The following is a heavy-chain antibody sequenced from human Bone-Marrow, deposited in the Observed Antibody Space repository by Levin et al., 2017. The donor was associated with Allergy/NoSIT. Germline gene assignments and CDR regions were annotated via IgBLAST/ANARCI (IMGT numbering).Heavy chain of an antibody. CDR3: ARDVFRIINDC. CDR2: IYSNGVT. J-gene: IGHJ4*02. Sequence: GGSLRLSCAASGFTVNNNQMNWVRQFPGKGLEWVSIIYSNGVTNYADSVKGRFIISRDNSKNTLYLQMNSLRAEETAIYYCARDVFRIINDCWGQGTLVTVSS. CDR1: GFTVNNNQ. V-gene: IGHV3-66*01. D-gene: IGHD3-10*01.